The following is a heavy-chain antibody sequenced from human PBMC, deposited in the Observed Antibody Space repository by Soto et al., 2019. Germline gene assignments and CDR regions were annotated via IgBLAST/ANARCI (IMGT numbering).Heavy chain of an antibody. J-gene: IGHJ5*02. CDR2: FDPEDGET. D-gene: IGHD2-15*01. Sequence: QVQLVQSGAEVKKPGASVKVSCKVSGYTLTELSMHWVRQAPGKGLEWMGGFDPEDGETIYAQKFQGRVNMTEDTSTDTANMELSSLRSEDTAVYYCATARIFSVVAAFDPLGQGTLVTVSS. V-gene: IGHV1-24*01. CDR1: GYTLTELS. CDR3: ATARIFSVVAAFDP.